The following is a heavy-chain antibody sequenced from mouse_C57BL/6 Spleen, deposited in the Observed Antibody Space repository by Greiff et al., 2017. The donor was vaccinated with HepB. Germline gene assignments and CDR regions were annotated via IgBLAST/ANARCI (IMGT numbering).Heavy chain of an antibody. J-gene: IGHJ3*01. Sequence: EVQGVESGGGLVKPGGSLKFSCAASGFTFSDYGMHWVRQAPEKGLEWVAYISSGSNTIYYADTVKGRFTISRDNAKNTLCLQMTSLRSEDTARYYCARRDRYGFAYWGQGTLVTVSA. V-gene: IGHV5-17*01. D-gene: IGHD2-14*01. CDR1: GFTFSDYG. CDR2: ISSGSNTI. CDR3: ARRDRYGFAY.